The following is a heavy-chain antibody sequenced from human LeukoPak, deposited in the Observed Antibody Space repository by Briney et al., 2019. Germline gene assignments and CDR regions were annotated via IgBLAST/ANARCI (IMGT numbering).Heavy chain of an antibody. J-gene: IGHJ4*02. D-gene: IGHD3-9*01. Sequence: SETLSLTCAVCGGSFSGYYWSWIRQPPGKGLEWIGEINHSGSTNYNPSLKSRVTISVDTSKNQFSLKLSSVTAADTAVYYCARGRGIYDILTGYFDYWGQGTLVTVSS. V-gene: IGHV4-34*01. CDR2: INHSGST. CDR3: ARGRGIYDILTGYFDY. CDR1: GGSFSGYY.